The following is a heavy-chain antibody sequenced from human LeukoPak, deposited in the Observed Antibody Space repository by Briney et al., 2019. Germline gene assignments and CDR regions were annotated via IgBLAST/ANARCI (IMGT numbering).Heavy chain of an antibody. Sequence: ASVKVSCKASGYTFTSYYIHWVPQAPGQGLEWMGIINPSSGGTSYAQKFQGRITMTRDTSTSTIYMELSSLRSEDTAVYYCARDRSSGWSFDFWGQGTLVTVSS. V-gene: IGHV1-46*01. J-gene: IGHJ5*01. CDR3: ARDRSSGWSFDF. D-gene: IGHD6-19*01. CDR1: GYTFTSYY. CDR2: INPSSGGT.